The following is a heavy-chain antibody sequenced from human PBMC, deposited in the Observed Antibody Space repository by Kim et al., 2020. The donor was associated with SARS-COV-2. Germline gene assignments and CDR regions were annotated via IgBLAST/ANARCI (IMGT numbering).Heavy chain of an antibody. CDR1: GGSFSGYY. CDR3: ARGTRDGALFFRKNNWFDP. Sequence: SETLSLTCAVYGGSFSGYYWSWIRQPPGKGLEWIGEINHSGSTNYNPSLKSRVTISVDTSKNQFSLKLSSVTAADTAVYYCARGTRDGALFFRKNNWFDPWGQGTLVTVSS. CDR2: INHSGST. J-gene: IGHJ5*02. V-gene: IGHV4-34*01. D-gene: IGHD4-17*01.